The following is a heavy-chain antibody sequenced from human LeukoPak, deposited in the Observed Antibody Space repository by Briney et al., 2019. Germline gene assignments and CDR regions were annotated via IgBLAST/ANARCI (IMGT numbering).Heavy chain of an antibody. D-gene: IGHD3-22*01. CDR3: ARNGYYDSSGYYYAYYYYMDV. Sequence: SVKVSCKASGGTFSSYAISWVRQAPGEGLEWMGGIIPIFGTANYAQKFQGRVTITMDESTSTAYMELSSLRSEDTAVYYCARNGYYDSSGYYYAYYYYMDVWGKGTTVTVSS. J-gene: IGHJ6*03. V-gene: IGHV1-69*05. CDR1: GGTFSSYA. CDR2: IIPIFGTA.